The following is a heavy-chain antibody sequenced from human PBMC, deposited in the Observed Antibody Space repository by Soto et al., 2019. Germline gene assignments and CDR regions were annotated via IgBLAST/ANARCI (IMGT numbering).Heavy chain of an antibody. V-gene: IGHV1-18*01. Sequence: QVQLVQSGAEVKKPGASVKVSCKASGYTFTSYGISWVRQATGQGLEWMGWISAYNGNTNYAQKIQGRVTMTTDTSTSTAYMELRSLRSDDTAVYYCARDSGGGHNWNYPFDYWGQGTLVTVSS. D-gene: IGHD1-7*01. J-gene: IGHJ4*02. CDR2: ISAYNGNT. CDR3: ARDSGGGHNWNYPFDY. CDR1: GYTFTSYG.